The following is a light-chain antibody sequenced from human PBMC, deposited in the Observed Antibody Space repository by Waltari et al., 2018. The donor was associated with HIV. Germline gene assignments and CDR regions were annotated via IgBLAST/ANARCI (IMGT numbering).Light chain of an antibody. V-gene: IGLV1-44*01. J-gene: IGLJ1*01. CDR1: SPNLGRNT. Sequence: QSVLTQPPSASGTPGQRVTISCSGSSPNLGRNTVNWYQQFPGMAPNLLIYSNNQRPSGVPDRFSGSKSGTSASLAISGLQSEDEGDYYCAAWDDSLNGYYVFGTGTKVTVL. CDR2: SNN. CDR3: AAWDDSLNGYYV.